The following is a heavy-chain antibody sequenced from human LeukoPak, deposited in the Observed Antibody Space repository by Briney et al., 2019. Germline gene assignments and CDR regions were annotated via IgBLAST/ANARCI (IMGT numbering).Heavy chain of an antibody. V-gene: IGHV4-34*01. J-gene: IGHJ4*02. D-gene: IGHD2-15*01. CDR2: INHSGGT. CDR1: GGSFSGYY. Sequence: PSETLPLTCAVYGGSFSGYYRSWIRQPPGKGLEWIGEINHSGGTNYNPSLKSRVTISVDTSKNRFSLKLSSVTAADTAVYYCARAWYYFDYWGQGTLVTVSS. CDR3: ARAWYYFDY.